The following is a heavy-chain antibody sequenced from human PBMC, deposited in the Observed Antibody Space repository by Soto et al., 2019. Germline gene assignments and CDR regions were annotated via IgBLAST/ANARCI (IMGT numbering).Heavy chain of an antibody. CDR2: ISSSSSYI. D-gene: IGHD5-12*01. Sequence: EVQLVESGGGLVKPGGSLRLSCAASGFTFSSYSMNWVRQAPGKGLEWVSSISSSSSYIYYADSVKGRFTISRDNAKNSLYLQMNSLRAEDTAVYYCARHEYSGYEFDYWGQGTLVTVSS. V-gene: IGHV3-21*01. CDR3: ARHEYSGYEFDY. J-gene: IGHJ4*02. CDR1: GFTFSSYS.